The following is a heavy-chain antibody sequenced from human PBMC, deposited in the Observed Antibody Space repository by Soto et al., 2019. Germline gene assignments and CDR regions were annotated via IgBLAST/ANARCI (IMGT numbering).Heavy chain of an antibody. CDR2: IYPGDSDT. V-gene: IGHV5-51*01. Sequence: GESLKICCKGSGYSFTSYWIGWVRQMPGKGLEWMGIIYPGDSDTRYSPSFQGQVTISADKSISTAYLQWSSLKASDTAMYYCARTKGLLWFGELSLDPFDIWGQGTMVTVSS. CDR3: ARTKGLLWFGELSLDPFDI. CDR1: GYSFTSYW. J-gene: IGHJ3*02. D-gene: IGHD3-10*01.